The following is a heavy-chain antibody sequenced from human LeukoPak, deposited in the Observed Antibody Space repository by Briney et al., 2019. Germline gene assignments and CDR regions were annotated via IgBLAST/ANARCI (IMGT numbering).Heavy chain of an antibody. D-gene: IGHD3-10*01. V-gene: IGHV3-11*04. Sequence: GGSLRLSCVASGFNFSDYYMNWIRQSPGKGLEWISYMSSRSGIIYYADSVKGRFTISRDNAKNSLYLQMNSLRAEDTAVYYCARDRYYYGSGSYNGGDYWGQGTLVTVSS. CDR2: MSSRSGII. CDR1: GFNFSDYY. CDR3: ARDRYYYGSGSYNGGDY. J-gene: IGHJ4*02.